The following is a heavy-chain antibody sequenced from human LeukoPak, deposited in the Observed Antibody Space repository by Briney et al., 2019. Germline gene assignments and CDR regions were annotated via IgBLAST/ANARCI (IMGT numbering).Heavy chain of an antibody. Sequence: GGSLRLSCAASGFTISSNYMTWVRQAPGKGLEWVAVMWSDGRTTYYADSVKGRFTISRDNSKNTLYLQLKSLRADDTAVYYCAKNGVYCDVHCPADYWGQGTLVTVSS. CDR1: GFTISSNY. J-gene: IGHJ4*02. CDR3: AKNGVYCDVHCPADY. CDR2: MWSDGRTT. V-gene: IGHV3-33*06. D-gene: IGHD2-21*02.